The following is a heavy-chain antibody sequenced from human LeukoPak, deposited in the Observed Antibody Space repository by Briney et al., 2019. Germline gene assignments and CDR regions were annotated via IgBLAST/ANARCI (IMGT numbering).Heavy chain of an antibody. D-gene: IGHD6-19*01. Sequence: PGGSLRLSCAASGFTFSSYAMSWVRQAPGKGLEWVSAISGSGGSTYYADSVKGRFTISRDNAKNSLYLQVDSLRDEDTAVYFCTRAAYNSGPDYWGQGTLVTVSS. CDR2: ISGSGGST. J-gene: IGHJ4*02. CDR1: GFTFSSYA. CDR3: TRAAYNSGPDY. V-gene: IGHV3-23*01.